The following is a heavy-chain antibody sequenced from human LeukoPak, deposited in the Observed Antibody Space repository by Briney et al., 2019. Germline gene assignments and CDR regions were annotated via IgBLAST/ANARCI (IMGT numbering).Heavy chain of an antibody. V-gene: IGHV1-18*01. CDR3: ARGLTTHGDYYYYYYMDV. D-gene: IGHD4-11*01. Sequence: GASVKVSCKASGYTFTSYGISWVRQAPGQGLEWMGWISAYNGNTNYAQKLQGRVTMTTDTSTSTAYMELGSLRSDDTAVYYCARGLTTHGDYYYYYYMDVWGKGTTVTVSS. CDR1: GYTFTSYG. CDR2: ISAYNGNT. J-gene: IGHJ6*03.